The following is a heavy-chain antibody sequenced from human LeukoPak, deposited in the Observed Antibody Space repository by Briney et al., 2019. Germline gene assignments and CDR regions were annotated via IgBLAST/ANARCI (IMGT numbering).Heavy chain of an antibody. Sequence: SMKVSCKASGGTFSSYAISWVRQAPGQGLEWMGGIIPIFGTANYAQKFQGRVTITTDESTSTAYMELSSLRSEDTAVYYCAREVEYSSSSGSLFDYWGQGTLVTVSS. J-gene: IGHJ4*02. D-gene: IGHD6-6*01. CDR1: GGTFSSYA. CDR3: AREVEYSSSSGSLFDY. V-gene: IGHV1-69*05. CDR2: IIPIFGTA.